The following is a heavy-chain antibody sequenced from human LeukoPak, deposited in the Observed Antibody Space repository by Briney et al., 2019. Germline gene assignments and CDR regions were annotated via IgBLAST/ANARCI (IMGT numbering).Heavy chain of an antibody. Sequence: GGSLRLSCAASGFTFSSYAMSWVRQAPGKGLEWVSAITGSGDLTFYADSVKGRFTISRDNAKNSLYLQMNSLRAEDTAVYYCASEISPYYDFWSGYYHDYWGQGTLVTVSS. V-gene: IGHV3-23*01. J-gene: IGHJ4*02. D-gene: IGHD3-3*01. CDR3: ASEISPYYDFWSGYYHDY. CDR2: ITGSGDLT. CDR1: GFTFSSYA.